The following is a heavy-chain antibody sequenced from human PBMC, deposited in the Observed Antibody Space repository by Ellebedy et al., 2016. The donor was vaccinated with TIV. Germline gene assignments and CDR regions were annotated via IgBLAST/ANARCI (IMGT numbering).Heavy chain of an antibody. CDR2: INQDGSDK. J-gene: IGHJ3*02. D-gene: IGHD4-17*01. CDR1: RFTFSAYW. CDR3: ATDGSYGDYLSPAHAFEI. V-gene: IGHV3-7*01. Sequence: GESLKISCAASRFTFSAYWMTWVRQPPGKGLEWVANINQDGSDKYYVDSVKGRFTISRDNAKNSLYLQMNSLGVEDTAVYYCATDGSYGDYLSPAHAFEIWGQGTVVAVSS.